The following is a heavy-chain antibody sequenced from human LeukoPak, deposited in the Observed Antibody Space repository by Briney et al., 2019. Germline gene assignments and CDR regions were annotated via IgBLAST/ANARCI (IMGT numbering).Heavy chain of an antibody. J-gene: IGHJ4*02. CDR2: ISGSGGRT. Sequence: GGSLSLFCAASGFTFSSYAMSWVRGAPGKGLEGVSAISGSGGRTYYADYVKGRFTISRDNSKNTLYLQMNSLRAEDTAVYSCAKDRGYSGYENSFDYWGQGTLVTVSS. CDR1: GFTFSSYA. D-gene: IGHD5-12*01. V-gene: IGHV3-23*01. CDR3: AKDRGYSGYENSFDY.